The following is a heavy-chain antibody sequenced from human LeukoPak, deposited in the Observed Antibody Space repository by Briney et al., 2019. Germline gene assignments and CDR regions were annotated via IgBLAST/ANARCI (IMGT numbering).Heavy chain of an antibody. D-gene: IGHD3-22*01. CDR2: INPSGGST. CDR1: GYTFTSYY. J-gene: IGHJ4*02. V-gene: IGHV1-46*01. Sequence: ASVKVSCKASGYTFTSYYMHWVRQAPGQGLEWMGIINPSGGSTSYAQKFQGRVTMTRDTSTSTVYMELSSLRSEDSAVYYCARTGPDYYDSSGYYFHYFDYWGQGTLVTVSS. CDR3: ARTGPDYYDSSGYYFHYFDY.